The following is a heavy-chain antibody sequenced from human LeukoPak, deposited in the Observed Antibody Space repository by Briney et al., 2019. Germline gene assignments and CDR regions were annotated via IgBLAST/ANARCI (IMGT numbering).Heavy chain of an antibody. CDR1: GFTFSSYA. CDR3: ARGTYYYDSSGYPY. Sequence: GGSLRLSCAASGFTFSSYAMSWVRQAPGKGLEWVSAISGSGGSTYYADSVKGRFTISRDNSKNTLYLQMNSLRAEDTAVYYCARGTYYYDSSGYPYWGQGTLVTVSS. CDR2: ISGSGGST. V-gene: IGHV3-23*01. D-gene: IGHD3-22*01. J-gene: IGHJ4*02.